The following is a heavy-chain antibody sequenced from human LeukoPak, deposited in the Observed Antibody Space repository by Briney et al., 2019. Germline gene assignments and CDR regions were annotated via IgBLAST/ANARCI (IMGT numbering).Heavy chain of an antibody. J-gene: IGHJ4*02. D-gene: IGHD1-26*01. V-gene: IGHV3-30*02. CDR1: GFTFSSYG. CDR3: AKDYGRVVGAYYFDY. Sequence: PGGSLRLSCAASGFTFSSYGMHWVRQAPGKGLEWVAFIRYDGSNKYYADSVKGRFTISRDNSKNTLYLQMNSLRAEDTAVYYCAKDYGRVVGAYYFDYWGQGTLVTVSS. CDR2: IRYDGSNK.